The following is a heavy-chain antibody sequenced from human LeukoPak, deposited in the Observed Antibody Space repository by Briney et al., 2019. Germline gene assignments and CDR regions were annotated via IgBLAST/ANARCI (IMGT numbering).Heavy chain of an antibody. CDR2: IKEDGSEK. D-gene: IGHD6-6*01. CDR1: GFTFRSYW. CDR3: ARVSTGGYSSSAY. J-gene: IGHJ4*02. V-gene: IGHV3-7*05. Sequence: GGSLRLTCAASGFTFRSYWMSWVRQAPGKGLEWVANIKEDGSEKYYVDSVKGRFTISRDNAKNSLYLQMNSLRADDTAVYYCARVSTGGYSSSAYWGQGTLVTVSS.